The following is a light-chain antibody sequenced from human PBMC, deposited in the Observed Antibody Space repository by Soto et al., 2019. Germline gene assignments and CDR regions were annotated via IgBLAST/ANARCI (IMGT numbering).Light chain of an antibody. J-gene: IGKJ2*01. CDR2: DAS. CDR1: QSVNSNL. Sequence: EIVLTQSPGTLSLSPGEGATVSCRASQSVNSNLLAWFQQKPGQAPRLLIHDASRRATGIPDRFSGSGSGTDFTLSISRLEPEDFAEYYCHQYVRSPLTFGQGNKLEIK. CDR3: HQYVRSPLT. V-gene: IGKV3-20*01.